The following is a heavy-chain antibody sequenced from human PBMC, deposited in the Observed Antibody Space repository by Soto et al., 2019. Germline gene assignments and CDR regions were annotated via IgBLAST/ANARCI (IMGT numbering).Heavy chain of an antibody. V-gene: IGHV4-39*01. Sequence: SETLSLTCTVSGGSISSYYWGWIRQPPGKGLEWIGSIYYSGSTYYNPSLKSRVTISVDTSKNQFSLNLSSVTAADTAVYYCARHYYYDSSGYSCYFDYWGQGTLVTVSS. J-gene: IGHJ4*02. CDR2: IYYSGST. D-gene: IGHD3-22*01. CDR1: GGSISSYY. CDR3: ARHYYYDSSGYSCYFDY.